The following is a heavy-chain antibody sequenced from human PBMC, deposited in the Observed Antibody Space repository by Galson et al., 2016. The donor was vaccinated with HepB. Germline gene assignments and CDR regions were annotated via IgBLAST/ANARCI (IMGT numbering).Heavy chain of an antibody. CDR1: GFTFSRFG. CDR2: IWYDGSNK. J-gene: IGHJ4*02. CDR3: VRAPTFDYDVSGYYPYYFDY. V-gene: IGHV3-33*01. D-gene: IGHD3-22*01. Sequence: SLRLSCAPSGFTFSRFGMHWVRQAPGKGLEWVAAIWYDGSNKYYADSVKGRFAISRDNRKNTLYLQMDSLRAEDTAVYFCVRAPTFDYDVSGYYPYYFDYWGQGTLVTVSS.